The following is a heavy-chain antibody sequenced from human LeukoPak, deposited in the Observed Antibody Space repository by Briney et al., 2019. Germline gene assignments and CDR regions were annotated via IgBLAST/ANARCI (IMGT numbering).Heavy chain of an antibody. D-gene: IGHD3-10*01. CDR3: AREPFFGDADLDQ. CDR1: GFTFSNYW. V-gene: IGHV3-74*01. Sequence: GGSLRLSCTASGFTFSNYWMHWVRQAPGKGLVWVSRIKNDGSTAAYADSVQGRFTISRDNAKNTLYLQMNGLTAEDTALYYWAREPFFGDADLDQGGQGTLVTVSS. J-gene: IGHJ4*02. CDR2: IKNDGSTA.